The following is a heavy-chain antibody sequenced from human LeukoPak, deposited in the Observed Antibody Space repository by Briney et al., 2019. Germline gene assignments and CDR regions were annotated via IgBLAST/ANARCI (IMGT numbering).Heavy chain of an antibody. D-gene: IGHD2-2*01. CDR3: ARDLLKTYIVVVPAAFDP. CDR2: ISSSSSYI. J-gene: IGHJ5*02. V-gene: IGHV3-21*01. CDR1: GFTFSSYS. Sequence: GGPLRLSCAASGFTFSSYSMNWVRQAPGKGLEWVSSISSSSSYIYYADSVKGRFTISRDNAKNSLYLQMNSLRAEDTAVYYCARDLLKTYIVVVPAAFDPWGQGTLVTVSS.